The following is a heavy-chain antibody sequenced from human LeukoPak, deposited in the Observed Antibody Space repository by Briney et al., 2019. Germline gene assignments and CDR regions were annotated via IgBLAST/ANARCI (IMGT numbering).Heavy chain of an antibody. CDR2: VSWDGTKK. Sequence: PGRSLRLSCTVSGLTFSDNAMLWVRQSPGKGLEWVAVVSWDGTKKYYADSVEGRFAISRDNSRNTVSVQMNSLRPDDTAIYYCAAQSCSGDFCYFLYWGQGTLVTVSS. CDR3: AAQSCSGDFCYFLY. CDR1: GLTFSDNA. J-gene: IGHJ4*02. D-gene: IGHD2-15*01. V-gene: IGHV3-30*09.